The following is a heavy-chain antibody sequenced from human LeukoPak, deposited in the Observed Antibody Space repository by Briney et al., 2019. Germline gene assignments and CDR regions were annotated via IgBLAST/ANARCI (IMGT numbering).Heavy chain of an antibody. CDR3: ARATSGALDK. CDR2: IRKKGNSYST. D-gene: IGHD2/OR15-2a*01. J-gene: IGHJ3*02. Sequence: GGSLRLSCAASGFTFSDYYIDWVRQAPGKGLEWVGRIRKKGNSYSTEYGASVKGRFTISRDDSKNSLYLHMNGLKTDDTAFYYCARATSGALDKWGQGTLVTVSS. CDR1: GFTFSDYY. V-gene: IGHV3-72*01.